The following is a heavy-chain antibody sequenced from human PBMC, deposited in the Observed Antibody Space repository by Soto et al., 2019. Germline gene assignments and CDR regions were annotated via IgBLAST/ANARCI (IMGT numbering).Heavy chain of an antibody. J-gene: IGHJ4*02. CDR1: GYTFTGYY. V-gene: IGHV1-2*02. CDR2: INPNSGGT. Sequence: GASVKVSCKASGYTFTGYYMHWVRQAPGQGLEWMGWINPNSGGTNCAQKFQGRVTMTRDTSISTAYMELSRLRSDDTAVYYCARVVVTTYLLGYFDYWGQGTLVTVSS. CDR3: ARVVVTTYLLGYFDY. D-gene: IGHD2-21*02.